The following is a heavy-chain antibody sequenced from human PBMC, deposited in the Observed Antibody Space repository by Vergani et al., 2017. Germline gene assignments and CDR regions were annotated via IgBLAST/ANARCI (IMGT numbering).Heavy chain of an antibody. Sequence: EVQLVESGGALVQPGGSLRLSCAVSGFTFSDYYLDWIRQAPGKGLEWVGRSRNMAYSFSTQFAASVAGRFSISRDASTRSLFLQMNSLKIEDTAVYFCVSAVTYCSGSSCYTGVGIFDFWGQGTPVTVSS. D-gene: IGHD2-2*01. CDR2: SRNMAYSFST. CDR3: VSAVTYCSGSSCYTGVGIFDF. CDR1: GFTFSDYY. V-gene: IGHV3-72*01. J-gene: IGHJ4*02.